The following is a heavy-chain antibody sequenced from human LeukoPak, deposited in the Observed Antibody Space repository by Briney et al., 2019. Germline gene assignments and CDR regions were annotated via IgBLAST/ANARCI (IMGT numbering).Heavy chain of an antibody. CDR2: ISGSGGSS. Sequence: PGGSLRLSCAASGFTFSSYVMSWVRQAPGKGLEWISVISGSGGSSNYADSVKGRFTISRDNSKNTLYLQMSSLRADDTAVYYCAKADKLGLYVFDYWGLGTLVSVSS. CDR3: AKADKLGLYVFDY. CDR1: GFTFSSYV. J-gene: IGHJ4*02. D-gene: IGHD7-27*01. V-gene: IGHV3-23*01.